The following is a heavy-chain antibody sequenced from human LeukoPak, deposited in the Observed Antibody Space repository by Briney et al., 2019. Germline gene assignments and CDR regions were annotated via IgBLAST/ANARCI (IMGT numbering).Heavy chain of an antibody. CDR3: ARWPPYYYDSSGYSAYYYYGMDV. Sequence: ASVKVSCKASGYTFTSYGISWVRQAPGQGLEWTGWISAYNGNTNYAQKLQGRVTMTTDTSTSTAYMELRSLRSDDTAVYYCARWPPYYYDSSGYSAYYYYGMDVWGQGTTVTVSS. CDR2: ISAYNGNT. V-gene: IGHV1-18*01. J-gene: IGHJ6*02. CDR1: GYTFTSYG. D-gene: IGHD3-22*01.